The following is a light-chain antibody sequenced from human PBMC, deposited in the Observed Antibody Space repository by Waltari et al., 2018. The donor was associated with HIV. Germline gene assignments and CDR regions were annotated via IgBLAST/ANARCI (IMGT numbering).Light chain of an antibody. CDR3: SSHVDFIEVM. CDR2: EVS. CDR1: SSEVGSHNF. Sequence: QSALTQPASVFGSPGQSITISCTGSSSEVGSHNFVSWYQQHPGKAPKSIIYEVSKRPSGVSNRFSGSKSGNTASLTISGLQAEDEADYYCSSHVDFIEVMFGGGTKLTVL. J-gene: IGLJ3*02. V-gene: IGLV2-23*02.